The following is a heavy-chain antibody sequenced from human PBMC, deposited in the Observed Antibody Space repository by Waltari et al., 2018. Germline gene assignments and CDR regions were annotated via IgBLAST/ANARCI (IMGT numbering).Heavy chain of an antibody. CDR1: GYSISSGYY. Sequence: QVQLQESGPGLVKPSETLSLTCAVSGYSISSGYYWGWIRQPPGKGLEWIGSIYHSGSTYYNPSLKMRVTISVDTSKTQFSLKLSSVTAADTAVYYCARLGQQLRLGGGDAFDIWGQGTMVTVSS. CDR2: IYHSGST. CDR3: ARLGQQLRLGGGDAFDI. J-gene: IGHJ3*02. D-gene: IGHD6-13*01. V-gene: IGHV4-38-2*01.